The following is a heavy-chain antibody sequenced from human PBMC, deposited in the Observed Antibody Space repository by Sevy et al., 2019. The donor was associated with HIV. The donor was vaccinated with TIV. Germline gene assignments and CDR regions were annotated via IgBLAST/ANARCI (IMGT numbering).Heavy chain of an antibody. D-gene: IGHD2-15*01. CDR3: AADRGEDYCSGNSCQRHYYYGLDV. Sequence: ASVKVSCKVSGYRLIEVSMHWVRQAPGKGLEWMGHLDPEDGETIYAQNFQGRVTMTEDISTDTAYTEVSSLRSEDTAVYYCAADRGEDYCSGNSCQRHYYYGLDVWGQGTTVTVSS. V-gene: IGHV1-24*01. CDR2: LDPEDGET. CDR1: GYRLIEVS. J-gene: IGHJ6*02.